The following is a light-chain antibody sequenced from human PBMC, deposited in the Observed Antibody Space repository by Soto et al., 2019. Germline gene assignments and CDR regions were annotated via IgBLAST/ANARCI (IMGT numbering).Light chain of an antibody. J-gene: IGLJ1*01. CDR1: SSDVGGYNY. CDR3: TSYAGGNNV. Sequence: QSALTQPPSASGSPGQSVTISCTGTSSDVGGYNYVSWYQQYPGKVPKLMVYEVNNRPSGVPDRFSGSKSGNTASLTVSGLQAEDEADSYCTSYAGGNNVFGTGTKLTVL. CDR2: EVN. V-gene: IGLV2-8*01.